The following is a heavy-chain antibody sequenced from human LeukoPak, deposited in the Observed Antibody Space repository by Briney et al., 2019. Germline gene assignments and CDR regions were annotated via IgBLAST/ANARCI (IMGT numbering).Heavy chain of an antibody. D-gene: IGHD3-22*01. CDR3: ARGGIVVVTSNFDY. Sequence: SETLSLTCAVYGVSFSGYYWSWIRQPPGKGLEWIGEINHSGSTNYNPSLKSRVTISVDTSKNQFSLKLSSVTAADTAVYYCARGGIVVVTSNFDYWGQGTLVTVSS. V-gene: IGHV4-34*01. J-gene: IGHJ4*02. CDR2: INHSGST. CDR1: GVSFSGYY.